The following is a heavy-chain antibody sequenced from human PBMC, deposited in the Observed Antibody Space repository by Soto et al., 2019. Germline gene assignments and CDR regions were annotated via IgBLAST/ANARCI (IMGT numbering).Heavy chain of an antibody. CDR1: GFTFSSYE. Sequence: PGGSLRLSCAASGFTFSSYEMNWVRQAPGKGLEWVSYISSSGSTIYYADSVKGRFTISRDNAKNSLYLQMNSLRAEDTAVYYCARGYYDSSGYYMGVDYWGQGTLVTVSS. J-gene: IGHJ4*02. CDR3: ARGYYDSSGYYMGVDY. V-gene: IGHV3-48*03. D-gene: IGHD3-22*01. CDR2: ISSSGSTI.